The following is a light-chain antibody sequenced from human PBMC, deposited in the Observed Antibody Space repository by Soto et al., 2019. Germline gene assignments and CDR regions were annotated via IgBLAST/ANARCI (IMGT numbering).Light chain of an antibody. V-gene: IGKV1-33*01. CDR1: QDISNY. J-gene: IGKJ4*01. Sequence: DIQLTLTPASLSSAIAYRCTMTSRASQDISNYLNWYQQKPGKAPKLLIYDASNLETGVPSRFSGSGSGTDFTFTISSLQPEDIATYYCQQYDNLSLTFGGGTKVDI. CDR2: DAS. CDR3: QQYDNLSLT.